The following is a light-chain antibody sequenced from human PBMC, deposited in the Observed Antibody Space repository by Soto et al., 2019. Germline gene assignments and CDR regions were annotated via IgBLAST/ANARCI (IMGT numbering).Light chain of an antibody. CDR2: GNR. V-gene: IGLV1-40*01. CDR1: SSNIGAGYD. J-gene: IGLJ2*01. Sequence: QAVVTQPPSVAGAPGQRVTISCTGSSSNIGAGYDVHWYQQLPGTAPKLLIYGNRNRPSGVPDRFSGSKSGTSAALAITGLQAEDESEYYCQSYDSSLSGSRVFGGGTKVTVL. CDR3: QSYDSSLSGSRV.